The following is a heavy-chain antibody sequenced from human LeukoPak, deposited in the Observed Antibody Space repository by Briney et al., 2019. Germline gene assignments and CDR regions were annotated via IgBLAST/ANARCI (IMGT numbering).Heavy chain of an antibody. Sequence: GGSLTLSCAASEFPFRNYAVSWVRQAPGKGLEWVSAITDSCGNTYHAESVKGRFTISRDNSKNTLFLQMNSLRVEDTAVYYCAKRSSSSRPYYFDYWGQGTLVTVSS. V-gene: IGHV3-23*01. D-gene: IGHD6-6*01. CDR2: ITDSCGNT. J-gene: IGHJ4*02. CDR1: EFPFRNYA. CDR3: AKRSSSSRPYYFDY.